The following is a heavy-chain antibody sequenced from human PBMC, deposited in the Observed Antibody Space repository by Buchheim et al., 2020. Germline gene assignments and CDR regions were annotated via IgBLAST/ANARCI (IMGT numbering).Heavy chain of an antibody. Sequence: EVQLVDSGGALVKPGGSLRLSCVASGFTFTSAWMTWVRQAPGEGLEWVGRIKSKSNGGTTDYAAPVNGSFIISRDDSKDPLYLQMNSLMTEDTGVYYCTRGSIAYGTLDNWGQGTL. D-gene: IGHD4-17*01. CDR1: GFTFTSAW. J-gene: IGHJ4*02. CDR3: TRGSIAYGTLDN. CDR2: IKSKSNGGTT. V-gene: IGHV3-15*02.